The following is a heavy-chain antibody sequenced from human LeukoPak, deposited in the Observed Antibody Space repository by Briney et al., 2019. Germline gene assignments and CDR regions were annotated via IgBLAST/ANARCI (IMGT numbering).Heavy chain of an antibody. V-gene: IGHV1-8*03. CDR1: GYTFTSYD. CDR3: ARSPYDYAAYYYYMDV. D-gene: IGHD3-16*01. CDR2: MNPNSGNT. J-gene: IGHJ6*03. Sequence: GASVKVSCKASGYTFTSYDINWVRQATGQGLEWMGWMNPNSGNTGYAQKFQGRVTITRNTSISTAYMELSSLRSEDTAVYYCARSPYDYAAYYYYMDVWGKGTTVTVSS.